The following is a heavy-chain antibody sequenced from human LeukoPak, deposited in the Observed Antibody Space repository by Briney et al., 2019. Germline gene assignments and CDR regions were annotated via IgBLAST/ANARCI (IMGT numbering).Heavy chain of an antibody. J-gene: IGHJ4*02. CDR1: GYTFTSYG. Sequence: ASVEVSCKASGYTFTSYGISWVRQAPGQGLEWMGWISAYNGNTNYAQKLQGRVTMTTDTSTSTAYMELRSLRSDDTAVYYCARFRREPRKTYYDILTGYYQFDCWGQGTLVTVSS. CDR3: ARFRREPRKTYYDILTGYYQFDC. D-gene: IGHD3-9*01. CDR2: ISAYNGNT. V-gene: IGHV1-18*01.